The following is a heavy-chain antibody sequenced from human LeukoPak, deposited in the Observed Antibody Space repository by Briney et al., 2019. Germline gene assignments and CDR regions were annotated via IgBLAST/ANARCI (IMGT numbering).Heavy chain of an antibody. V-gene: IGHV4-4*02. CDR1: GGSISSDNW. CDR2: AYHSGIT. J-gene: IGHJ4*02. Sequence: ASETLSPTCAVSGGSISSDNWWIWVRQPPGKGLEWIGEAYHSGITNYNPSLKSRVTMSVDKSKNQFSLSLSSVTAADTAVYHCARGLYSSDAYWGQGILVTVSS. CDR3: ARGLYSSDAY. D-gene: IGHD6-19*01.